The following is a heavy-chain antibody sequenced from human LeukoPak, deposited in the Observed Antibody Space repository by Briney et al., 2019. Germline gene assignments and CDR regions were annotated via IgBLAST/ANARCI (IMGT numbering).Heavy chain of an antibody. CDR2: IYYSGST. V-gene: IGHV4-39*01. CDR3: ARVAPNWNDVPGFDY. D-gene: IGHD1-1*01. CDR1: GGSISSSSYY. J-gene: IGHJ4*02. Sequence: SETLSLTCTVSGGSISSSSYYWGWIRQPPGKGLEWIGSIYYSGSTYYNPSLKSRVTISVDTSKNQFSLKLSSVTAADTAVYYCARVAPNWNDVPGFDYWGQGTLVTVSS.